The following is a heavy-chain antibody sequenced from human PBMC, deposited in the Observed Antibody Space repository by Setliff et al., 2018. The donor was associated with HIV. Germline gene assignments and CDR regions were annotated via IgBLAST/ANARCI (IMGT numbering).Heavy chain of an antibody. CDR3: ARIQGNSGLDAFDI. CDR2: IDWDDDK. J-gene: IGHJ3*02. CDR1: GFSLSTSGMC. V-gene: IGHV2-70*11. D-gene: IGHD1-26*01. Sequence: SGPTLVNPTPTLTVTCTFSGFSLSTSGMCVSWIRQPPGKALEWLARIDWDDDKYYSTSLKTRLTISKDTSKNQVVLTMTNMDPVDTATYYCARIQGNSGLDAFDIWRQGTMVTVSS.